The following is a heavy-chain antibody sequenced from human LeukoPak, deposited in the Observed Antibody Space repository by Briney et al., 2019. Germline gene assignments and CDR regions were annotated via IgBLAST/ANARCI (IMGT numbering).Heavy chain of an antibody. CDR2: INPNSGGT. J-gene: IGHJ4*02. V-gene: IGHV1-2*02. CDR1: GYTFTGYY. CDR3: ARELDYDILTGYNY. D-gene: IGHD3-9*01. Sequence: GASVKVSCKASGYTFTGYYMHWVRQAPGQGLEWMGWINPNSGGTNYAQKFQGRVTMTRDTSISTAYVELSRLRSDDTAVYYCARELDYDILTGYNYWGQGTLVTVSS.